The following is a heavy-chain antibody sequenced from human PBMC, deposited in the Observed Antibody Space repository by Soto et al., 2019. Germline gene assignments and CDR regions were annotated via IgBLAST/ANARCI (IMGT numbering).Heavy chain of an antibody. Sequence: SGPTLVNPTQTLTLTCTFSGFSLSTSGVGVGWIRQPPGKALEWLALIYWNDDKRYSPSLKSRLTITKDTSKNQVVLTMTNMDPVDTATYYCAHSVLRYCTNGVCYTHYPYGMDVWGQGTTVTVSS. J-gene: IGHJ6*02. D-gene: IGHD2-8*01. CDR1: GFSLSTSGVG. CDR3: AHSVLRYCTNGVCYTHYPYGMDV. V-gene: IGHV2-5*01. CDR2: IYWNDDK.